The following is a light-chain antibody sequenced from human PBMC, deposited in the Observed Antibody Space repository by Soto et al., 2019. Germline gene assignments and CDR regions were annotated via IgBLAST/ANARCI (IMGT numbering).Light chain of an antibody. CDR3: QQLNVNLL. CDR1: QDIASY. CDR2: AAS. V-gene: IGKV1-9*01. J-gene: IGKJ2*01. Sequence: IQLTQSPSSLSASIGDRVTITCRASQDIASYLACYQQKPGNAPKLLIYAASTLHSGVPSRFSGSGSVTDFTLTISSLQPEDFVTYYCQQLNVNLLFGQGTKLEIK.